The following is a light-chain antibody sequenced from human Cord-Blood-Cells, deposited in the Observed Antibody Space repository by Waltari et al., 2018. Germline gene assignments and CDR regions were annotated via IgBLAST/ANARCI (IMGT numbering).Light chain of an antibody. Sequence: DIQMTQSPSSLSASVGDRVTITCRASKSISSYLNWYQQKPGKAPKLLIYAASSLQSGVPSRFSDSGSGTDFTLTISSLQPEDFATYYCQQSYSTPYTFGQGTNLEIE. CDR3: QQSYSTPYT. CDR1: KSISSY. CDR2: AAS. V-gene: IGKV1-39*01. J-gene: IGKJ2*01.